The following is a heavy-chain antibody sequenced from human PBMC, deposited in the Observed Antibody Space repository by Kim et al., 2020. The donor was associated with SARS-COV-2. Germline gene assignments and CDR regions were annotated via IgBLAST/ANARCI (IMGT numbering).Heavy chain of an antibody. V-gene: IGHV6-1*01. CDR3: ARRGGSSSWPDGGWFDP. J-gene: IGHJ5*02. Sequence: VKSRITIIPDTAKNQFSLQMNSVTPEDTAVYYCARRGGSSSWPDGGWFDPWGQGTLVTVSS. D-gene: IGHD6-13*01.